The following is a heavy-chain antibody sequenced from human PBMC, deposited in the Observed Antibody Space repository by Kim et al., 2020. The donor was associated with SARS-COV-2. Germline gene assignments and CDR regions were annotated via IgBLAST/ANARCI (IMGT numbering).Heavy chain of an antibody. J-gene: IGHJ4*02. CDR2: INYSGST. V-gene: IGHV4-39*01. CDR1: GGSISSSSYY. Sequence: SETLSLTCTVSGGSISSSSYYWGWIRQPPGKGLEWIGSINYSGSTYYNPSLKSRVTISVDTSKNQFSLKLSSVTAADTAVYYCAGMYYDYVWGSYRSDYWGQGTLVTVSS. D-gene: IGHD3-16*02. CDR3: AGMYYDYVWGSYRSDY.